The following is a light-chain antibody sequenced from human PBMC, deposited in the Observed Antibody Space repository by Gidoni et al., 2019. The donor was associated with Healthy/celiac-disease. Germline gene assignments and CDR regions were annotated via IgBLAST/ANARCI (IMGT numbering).Light chain of an antibody. CDR3: QVWDSSSDHHVV. CDR1: NIGSKS. J-gene: IGLJ2*01. CDR2: YDS. Sequence: SYVLTQPPSVSVAPGKTARITCGGNNIGSKSLHWYQQKPGQAPVLVIYYDSDRPSGIPERFSGSNSGNTATLTISRVEAGDEADYYCQVWDSSSDHHVVFGGGTKLTVL. V-gene: IGLV3-21*04.